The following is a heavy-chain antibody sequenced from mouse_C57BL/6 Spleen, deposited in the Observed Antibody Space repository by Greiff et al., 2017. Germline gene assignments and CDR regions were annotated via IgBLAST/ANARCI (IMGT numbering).Heavy chain of an antibody. V-gene: IGHV1-18*01. CDR1: GYTFTDYN. CDR2: INPNNGGT. J-gene: IGHJ1*03. Sequence: EVKLQQSGPELVKPGASVKIPCKASGYTFTDYNMDWVKQSHGKSLEWIGDINPNNGGTIYNQKFKGKATLTVDKSSSTAYMELRSLTSEDTAVYYCARPITTEGYFDVWGTGTTVTVSS. CDR3: ARPITTEGYFDV. D-gene: IGHD1-1*01.